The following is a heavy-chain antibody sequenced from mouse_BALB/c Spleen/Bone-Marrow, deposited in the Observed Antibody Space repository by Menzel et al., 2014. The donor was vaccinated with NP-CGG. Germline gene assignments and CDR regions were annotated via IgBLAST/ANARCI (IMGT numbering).Heavy chain of an antibody. CDR2: ISPRSGST. J-gene: IGHJ2*01. CDR1: GYIFANYW. Sequence: LQQSGSELVRPGASVKLSCKASGYIFANYWMHWVKQRHGQGLEWIGNISPRSGSTNYDEKFKSKATLTVDTSSATAYMCLNGLTSEDSAVYYGTGIFDYWGQGTILTVSS. CDR3: TGIFDY. V-gene: IGHV1S22*01.